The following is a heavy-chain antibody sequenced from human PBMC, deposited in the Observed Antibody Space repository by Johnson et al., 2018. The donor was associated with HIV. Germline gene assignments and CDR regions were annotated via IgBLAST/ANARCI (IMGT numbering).Heavy chain of an antibody. Sequence: QVQLVESGGGVVRPGGSLRLSCAASGFTFDDYAMHWVRQAPGKGLEWVAVISYDGSNKYYADSVKGRFTISRDNSKNTLYLQMNSLRAEDTAVYYCASEIYRPRPSSSWYVGAFDIWGQGTMVTVSS. J-gene: IGHJ3*02. CDR3: ASEIYRPRPSSSWYVGAFDI. CDR1: GFTFDDYA. V-gene: IGHV3-30-3*01. D-gene: IGHD6-13*01. CDR2: ISYDGSNK.